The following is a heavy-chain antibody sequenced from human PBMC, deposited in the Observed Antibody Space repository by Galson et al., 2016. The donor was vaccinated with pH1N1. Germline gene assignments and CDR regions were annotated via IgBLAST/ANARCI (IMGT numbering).Heavy chain of an antibody. Sequence: SLRLSCAASGFSFKDAWMKWVRQAPGKGLEWVARIKREVDGAATDYGSPVQGRFTVSRDDSENILYLQMNSLRIEDTGLYYCTTHLGNSSEGFMYAPWGQGTLVTVSS. CDR1: GFSFKDAW. CDR2: IKREVDGAAT. J-gene: IGHJ4*02. V-gene: IGHV3-15*07. CDR3: TTHLGNSSEGFMYAP. D-gene: IGHD2-8*01.